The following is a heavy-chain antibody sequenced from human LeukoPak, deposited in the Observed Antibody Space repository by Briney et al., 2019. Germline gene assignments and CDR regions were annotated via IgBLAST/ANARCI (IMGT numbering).Heavy chain of an antibody. J-gene: IGHJ6*02. CDR1: GGSSSGND. Sequence: LSPAVPVGGGSSSGNDWIWVGHVPVKKLKWIGYIYYSGSTNYNPSLKSRVTISVDTSKNQFYLKLSSVTAADTAVYYCARDPLGSAPYDYGMDVWGQGTTVTVSS. V-gene: IGHV4-59*01. CDR3: ARDPLGSAPYDYGMDV. CDR2: IYYSGST. D-gene: IGHD3-10*01.